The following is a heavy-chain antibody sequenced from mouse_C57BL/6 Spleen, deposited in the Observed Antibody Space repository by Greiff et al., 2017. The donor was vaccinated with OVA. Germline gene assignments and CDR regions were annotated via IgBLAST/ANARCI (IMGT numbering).Heavy chain of an antibody. V-gene: IGHV1-82*01. J-gene: IGHJ3*01. CDR1: GYAFSSSW. CDR3: AREVDSSGVAY. CDR2: IYPGDGDT. D-gene: IGHD3-2*02. Sequence: QVQLQQSGPELVKPGASVKISCKASGYAFSSSWMNWVKQRPGKGLEWIGRIYPGDGDTNYNGKFKGKATLTADKSSSTAYMQLSSLTSEDSAVYFCAREVDSSGVAYRGQGTLGTVSA.